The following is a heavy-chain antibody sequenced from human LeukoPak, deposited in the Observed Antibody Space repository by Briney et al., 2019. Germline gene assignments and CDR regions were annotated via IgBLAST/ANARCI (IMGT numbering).Heavy chain of an antibody. D-gene: IGHD3-22*01. V-gene: IGHV1-69*13. CDR1: GYTFTSFD. J-gene: IGHJ4*02. CDR2: IIPIFGTA. Sequence: SVKVSCKASGYTFTSFDISWVRQAPGQGLEWMGGIIPIFGTANYAQKFQGRVTITADESTSTAYMELSSLRSEDTAVYYCARGRGGGYYYDSSGYYNYFDYWGQGTLVTVSS. CDR3: ARGRGGGYYYDSSGYYNYFDY.